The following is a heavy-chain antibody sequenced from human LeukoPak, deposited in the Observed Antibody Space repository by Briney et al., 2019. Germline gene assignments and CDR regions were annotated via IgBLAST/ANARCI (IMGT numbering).Heavy chain of an antibody. CDR3: ARESDTAMADPFDY. J-gene: IGHJ4*02. CDR2: ISSSSSTI. D-gene: IGHD5-18*01. CDR1: GFTFSSYS. V-gene: IGHV3-48*04. Sequence: GGSLRLSCAASGFTFSSYSMNWVRQAPGKGLEWVSYISSSSSTIYYADSVKGRFTISRDNAKNSLYLQMNSLRAEDTAVYYCARESDTAMADPFDYWGQGTLVTVSS.